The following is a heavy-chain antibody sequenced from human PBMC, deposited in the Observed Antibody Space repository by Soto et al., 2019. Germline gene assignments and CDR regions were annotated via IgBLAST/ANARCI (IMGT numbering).Heavy chain of an antibody. CDR1: GGSISSYY. Sequence: QVQLQESGPGLVKPSETLSLTCTVSGGSISSYYWSWIRQPPGKGLEWIGYIYYSGSTNYNPSLKSRVTISVDTSKNQFSLKLSSVTAADTAVYYCARRIQYYYYGMDVWGQGNTVTVSS. V-gene: IGHV4-59*08. CDR3: ARRIQYYYYGMDV. J-gene: IGHJ6*02. CDR2: IYYSGST.